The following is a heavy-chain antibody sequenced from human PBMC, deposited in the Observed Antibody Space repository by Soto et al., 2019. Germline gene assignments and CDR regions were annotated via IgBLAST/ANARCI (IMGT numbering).Heavy chain of an antibody. Sequence: RRLSCTASGFTFSDYYMSWIRQAPGKGLEWVSYISSSGSTIYYADSVKGRFTISRDNAKNSLYLQMNSLRAEDTAVYYCAREHHYYDNTDYWGQGTLVTVSS. CDR1: GFTFSDYY. D-gene: IGHD3-22*01. J-gene: IGHJ4*02. V-gene: IGHV3-11*01. CDR2: ISSSGSTI. CDR3: AREHHYYDNTDY.